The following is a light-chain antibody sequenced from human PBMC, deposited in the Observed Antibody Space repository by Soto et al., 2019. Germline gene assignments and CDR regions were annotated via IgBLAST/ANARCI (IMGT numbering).Light chain of an antibody. V-gene: IGKV3D-20*01. CDR1: ERVSSSY. Sequence: IGLTHSAATMSLSTGERATLSCWASERVSSSYVAWYQMKAGLVPRLLIHDASTRASGIPDRFRGSKSGTDFNLTIRGLETEDAALYYCQQYGSSPITFGQGTRLEIK. CDR2: DAS. J-gene: IGKJ5*01. CDR3: QQYGSSPIT.